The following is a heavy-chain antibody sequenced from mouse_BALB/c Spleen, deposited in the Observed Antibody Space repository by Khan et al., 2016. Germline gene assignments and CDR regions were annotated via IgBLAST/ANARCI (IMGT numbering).Heavy chain of an antibody. V-gene: IGHV7-3*02. J-gene: IGHJ1*01. CDR2: ARNKANGFTA. Sequence: EVELVESGGGLVQPGGSLRLSCTTSGFTFTDYYMSWVRQPPGEALEWLGFARNKANGFTAEYSASVKRRFPIFRDNSQSLLYLQMNALRPEDTATYYCARDLNNDYYWYLDVWGAGTTVTVSS. CDR1: GFTFTDYY. D-gene: IGHD2-4*01. CDR3: ARDLNNDYYWYLDV.